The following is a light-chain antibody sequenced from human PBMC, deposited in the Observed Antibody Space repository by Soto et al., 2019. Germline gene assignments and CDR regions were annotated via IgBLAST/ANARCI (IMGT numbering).Light chain of an antibody. CDR2: EVV. Sequence: QSVLTQPPSASGSPGQSVTISCTGTKHDIGVYDFVSWYQHHPGKAPRLIIYEVVQRPSGVPDRFSGSKSGNTASLTVSGLHAADEADYFCKSYAGSNTYVFGSGTKVTVL. V-gene: IGLV2-8*01. CDR3: KSYAGSNTYV. CDR1: KHDIGVYDF. J-gene: IGLJ1*01.